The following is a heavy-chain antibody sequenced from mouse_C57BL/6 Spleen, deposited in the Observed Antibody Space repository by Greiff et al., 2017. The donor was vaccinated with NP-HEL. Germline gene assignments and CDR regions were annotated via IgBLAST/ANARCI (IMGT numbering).Heavy chain of an antibody. CDR2: ISSGSSTI. CDR1: GFTFSDYG. CDR3: ARGGPHWYFDV. V-gene: IGHV5-17*01. Sequence: EVQVVESGGGFVKPGGSLKLSCAASGFTFSDYGMHWVRQAPEKGLEWVAYISSGSSTIYYADTVKGRFTISRDNAKNTLFLQMTSLRSEDTAMYYCARGGPHWYFDVWGTGTTVTVSS. J-gene: IGHJ1*03.